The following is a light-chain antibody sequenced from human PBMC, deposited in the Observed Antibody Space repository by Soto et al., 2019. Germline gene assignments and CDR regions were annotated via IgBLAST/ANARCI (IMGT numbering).Light chain of an antibody. CDR1: RSVRND. CDR2: DAS. Sequence: EMVMTQSPATLSVSPGERATLSCRASRSVRNDLAWYQQKPGQAPSLLIYDASTRATGIPARFSGSGSGTEFTLSISSLQSEDFAVYYCQQYNNWPITFGQGTRLEIK. CDR3: QQYNNWPIT. V-gene: IGKV3-15*01. J-gene: IGKJ5*01.